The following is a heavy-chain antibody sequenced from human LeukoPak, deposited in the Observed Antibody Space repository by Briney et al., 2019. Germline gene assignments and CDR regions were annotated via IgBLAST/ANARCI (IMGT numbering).Heavy chain of an antibody. Sequence: TLSLTCTVSGGSISSGGYYWSWIRQHPGKGLEWIGYIYYSGSTYYNPSLKSRVTISVDTSKNQFSLKLSSVTAADTAVYYCARGGTYDFWSGYLTSPWFDPWGQGTLVTVSS. V-gene: IGHV4-31*03. CDR1: GGSISSGGYY. J-gene: IGHJ5*02. CDR3: ARGGTYDFWSGYLTSPWFDP. CDR2: IYYSGST. D-gene: IGHD3-3*01.